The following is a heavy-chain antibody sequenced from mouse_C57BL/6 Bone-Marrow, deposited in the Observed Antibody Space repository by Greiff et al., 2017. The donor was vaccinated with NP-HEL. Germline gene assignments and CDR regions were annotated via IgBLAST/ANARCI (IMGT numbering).Heavy chain of an antibody. CDR1: GFTFSDYG. CDR3: ARRLQVDY. Sequence: EVQLVESGGGLVKPGGSLKLSRAASGFTFSDYGMHWVRQAPEKGLEWVAYISSGSSTIYYADTVKGRFTISRDNAKNTLFLQMTSLRSEDTAMYYCARRLQVDYWGQGTTLTVSS. J-gene: IGHJ2*01. CDR2: ISSGSSTI. V-gene: IGHV5-17*01. D-gene: IGHD2-4*01.